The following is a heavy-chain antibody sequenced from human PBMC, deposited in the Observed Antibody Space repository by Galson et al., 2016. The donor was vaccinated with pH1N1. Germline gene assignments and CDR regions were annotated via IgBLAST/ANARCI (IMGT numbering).Heavy chain of an antibody. D-gene: IGHD1-1*01. CDR1: GESVSNANYY. Sequence: SETLSLTCTVSGESVSNANYYWSWIRQPPGKGLEWLGYVYYTGKPNYYPSLESRVTISIDTSKNQFSLTLNSVTAADTAVYYCARGRYWNPFFVYWGQGTLATVSS. CDR2: VYYTGKP. J-gene: IGHJ4*02. CDR3: ARGRYWNPFFVY. V-gene: IGHV4-61*01.